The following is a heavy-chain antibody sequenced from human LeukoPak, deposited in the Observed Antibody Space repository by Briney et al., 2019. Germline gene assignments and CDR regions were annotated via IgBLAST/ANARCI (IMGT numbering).Heavy chain of an antibody. J-gene: IGHJ4*02. CDR3: ARDGEVGATGY. CDR1: GFTFSSYA. CDR2: ISGSGGST. Sequence: GGSLRLSCAASGFTFSSYAMSWVRQAPGKGLEWVSDISGSGGSTYYADSVKGRFTISRDNSKNTLYLQMNSLRAEDTAVYYCARDGEVGATGYWGQGTLVTVSS. D-gene: IGHD1-26*01. V-gene: IGHV3-23*01.